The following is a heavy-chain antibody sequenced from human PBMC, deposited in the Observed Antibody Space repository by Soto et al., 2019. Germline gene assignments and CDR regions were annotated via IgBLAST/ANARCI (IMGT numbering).Heavy chain of an antibody. CDR3: ARLGASPAATIDY. CDR1: GGSISSSSYY. CDR2: IYYSGST. J-gene: IGHJ4*02. D-gene: IGHD2-2*01. V-gene: IGHV4-39*01. Sequence: PSETLSLTCTVSGGSISSSSYYWGWIRQPPGKGLEWIGSIYYSGSTYYNPSLKSRVTISVDTSKNQFSLKLSSVTAADTAVYYCARLGASPAATIDYWGQGTLVTVSS.